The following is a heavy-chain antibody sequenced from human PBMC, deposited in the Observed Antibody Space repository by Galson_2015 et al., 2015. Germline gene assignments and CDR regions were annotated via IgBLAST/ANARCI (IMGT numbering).Heavy chain of an antibody. V-gene: IGHV3-53*01. Sequence: SLRLSCAASGFTVSTNYMTWVRQAPGKGLEWLSIIYSGGSTYYADYVKGRFAISRDNSKNTLDLQMNSLRAEETAVYYCSTVTKPLRYFDSWGQGTLVTVSS. J-gene: IGHJ4*02. D-gene: IGHD3-9*01. CDR2: IYSGGST. CDR1: GFTVSTNY. CDR3: STVTKPLRYFDS.